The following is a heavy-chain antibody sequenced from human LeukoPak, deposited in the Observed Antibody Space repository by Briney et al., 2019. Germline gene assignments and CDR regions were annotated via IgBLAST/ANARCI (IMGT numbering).Heavy chain of an antibody. V-gene: IGHV4-39*01. J-gene: IGHJ3*02. CDR2: IYYSGCT. CDR1: GGSISSSSYY. CDR3: ASGGLSPGYSRGREAFDI. D-gene: IGHD6-19*01. Sequence: PSETLSLTCTVSGGSISSSSYYWGWIRQPPGKGLEWIGSIYYSGCTYYNPSLKSRVTISVDTSKNQFSLKLSSVTAADTAVYYCASGGLSPGYSRGREAFDIWGQGTMVTVSS.